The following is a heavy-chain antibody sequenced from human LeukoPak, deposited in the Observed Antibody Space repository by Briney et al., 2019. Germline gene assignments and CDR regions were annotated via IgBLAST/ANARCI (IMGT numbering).Heavy chain of an antibody. CDR3: ARVALGIVPARFPLTESYYGMDV. Sequence: SQTLSLTCTVSGGSISSGDYYWSWIRQPPGKGLEWIGYICYSGSTYYNPSLKSRVTISVDTSKNQFSLKLSSVTAADTAVYYCARVALGIVPARFPLTESYYGMDVWGQGTTVTVSS. V-gene: IGHV4-30-4*01. J-gene: IGHJ6*02. D-gene: IGHD2-2*01. CDR1: GGSISSGDYY. CDR2: ICYSGST.